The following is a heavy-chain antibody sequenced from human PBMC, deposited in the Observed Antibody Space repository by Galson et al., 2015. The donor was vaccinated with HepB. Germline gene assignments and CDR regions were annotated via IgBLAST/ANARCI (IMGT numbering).Heavy chain of an antibody. CDR2: IYYSGDP. D-gene: IGHD5-18*01. CDR3: ARHVDTVMGGPYYFDF. V-gene: IGHV4-39*01. Sequence: LSLTCSVSGGSISGSNSYWAWILQPPGKGLEWIGSIYYSGDPHYNPPLKSRVTISVDPSKDQFSLHLSSVTAADTAVYYCARHVDTVMGGPYYFDFWGQGALVTVSS. CDR1: GGSISGSNSY. J-gene: IGHJ4*02.